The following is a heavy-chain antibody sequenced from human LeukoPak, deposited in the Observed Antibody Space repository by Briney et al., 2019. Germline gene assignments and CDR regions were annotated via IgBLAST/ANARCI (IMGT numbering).Heavy chain of an antibody. CDR1: GGTFSSYA. CDR3: ARDLTIFGVVNSTYYYGMDV. J-gene: IGHJ6*02. Sequence: GASVKVSCKASGGTFSSYAISWVRQAPGQGLEWMGGIIPIFGTANYAQKFQGRVTITADESTSTAYMELSSLRSGDTAVYYCARDLTIFGVVNSTYYYGMDVWGQGTTVTVSS. CDR2: IIPIFGTA. V-gene: IGHV1-69*13. D-gene: IGHD3-3*01.